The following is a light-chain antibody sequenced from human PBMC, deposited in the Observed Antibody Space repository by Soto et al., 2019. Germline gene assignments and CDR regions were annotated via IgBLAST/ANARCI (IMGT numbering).Light chain of an antibody. Sequence: QSALTQPASVSGSPGQSITISCTGISSDVGAYNYVSYVSWYQQHPGKAPKVLIYDVSNRPSGVSNRFSGSKSGNTASLTISGLQAEDEGDYYCSSYTSSTSRNVVFGGGTKLTVL. J-gene: IGLJ2*01. CDR3: SSYTSSTSRNVV. V-gene: IGLV2-14*01. CDR2: DVS. CDR1: SSDVGAYNY.